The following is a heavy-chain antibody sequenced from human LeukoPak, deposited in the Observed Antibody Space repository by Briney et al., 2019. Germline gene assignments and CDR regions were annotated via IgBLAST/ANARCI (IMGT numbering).Heavy chain of an antibody. J-gene: IGHJ4*02. V-gene: IGHV3-49*04. D-gene: IGHD5-12*01. CDR2: IRSKAYGGTT. CDR1: GFTFGDYA. CDR3: TRVPVDIVAEFDY. Sequence: GGSLRLSCTASGFTFGDYAMSWVRQAPGKGLEWVGFIRSKAYGGTTEYAASVKGRFTISRDDSKSIAYLQMNSLKTEDTAVYYCTRVPVDIVAEFDYWGQGTLVTVSS.